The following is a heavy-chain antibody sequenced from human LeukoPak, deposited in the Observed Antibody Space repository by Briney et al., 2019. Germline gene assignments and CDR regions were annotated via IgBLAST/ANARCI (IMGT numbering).Heavy chain of an antibody. CDR1: GGSFSGYY. Sequence: SETLSLTCAVYGGSFSGYYWSWIRQPPGKGLEWIGEINHSGGTNYNPSLKSRVTISVDTSKNQFSLKLSSVTAADTAVYYCARYSSSSGFDYWGQGTLVTVSS. CDR3: ARYSSSSGFDY. V-gene: IGHV4-34*01. D-gene: IGHD6-6*01. CDR2: INHSGGT. J-gene: IGHJ4*02.